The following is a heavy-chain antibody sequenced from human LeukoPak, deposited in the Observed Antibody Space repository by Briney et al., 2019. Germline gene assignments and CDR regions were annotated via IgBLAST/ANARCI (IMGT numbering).Heavy chain of an antibody. V-gene: IGHV1-8*03. Sequence: ASVKVSCKASGYTFTSYDINWVRQATGQGLEWMGWMNPNSGNTGYAQKFQGRVTITRNTSISTAYMELSSLRSEDTAVYYCARGSYGSGSYYNYYYYMDVWGKGTTVTVSS. D-gene: IGHD3-10*01. CDR1: GYTFTSYD. J-gene: IGHJ6*03. CDR3: ARGSYGSGSYYNYYYYMDV. CDR2: MNPNSGNT.